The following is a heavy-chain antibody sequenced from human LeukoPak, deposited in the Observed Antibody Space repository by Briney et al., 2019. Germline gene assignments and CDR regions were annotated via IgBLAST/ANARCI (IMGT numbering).Heavy chain of an antibody. J-gene: IGHJ4*02. CDR3: ASENSSRGAFYFDY. D-gene: IGHD6-13*01. CDR2: IYHSGST. Sequence: SGTLSLTCAVSGGSISRSNWWSWVRQPPGKGLEWIGEIYHSGSTNYNPSLKSRVTMSVDTSKNQFSLKLSSVTAADTAVYYCASENSSRGAFYFDYWGQGTLVTVSS. CDR1: GGSISRSNW. V-gene: IGHV4-4*02.